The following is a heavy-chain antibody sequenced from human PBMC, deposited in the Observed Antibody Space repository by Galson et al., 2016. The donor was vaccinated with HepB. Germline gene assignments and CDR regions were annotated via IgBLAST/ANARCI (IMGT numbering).Heavy chain of an antibody. D-gene: IGHD1-14*01. J-gene: IGHJ3*02. Sequence: SLRLSCAASGFSLGNHWMNWVRQAPGKGLEWVANIKQDGGEKYYVDSVKGRFTISRDNAKNSLYLQMNSLRVEDTAVYYCARDGLTTKTIGSIWGQGTMVTVS. CDR3: ARDGLTTKTIGSI. CDR2: IKQDGGEK. CDR1: GFSLGNHW. V-gene: IGHV3-7*01.